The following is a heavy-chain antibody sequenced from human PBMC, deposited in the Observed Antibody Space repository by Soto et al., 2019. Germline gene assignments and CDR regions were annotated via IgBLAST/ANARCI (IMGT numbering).Heavy chain of an antibody. CDR3: AKEIGYESAFDI. V-gene: IGHV3-9*01. J-gene: IGHJ3*02. Sequence: EVQLVESGGGLVQPGRSLRLSCAASGFTFDDYAMHWVRQAPEKGLVWVSGISWHSGSVCYADSVKSRFTISRDNAKNTLYLQMNSLRADDTALYCCAKEIGYESAFDIWGQGTMVTVSS. D-gene: IGHD5-12*01. CDR2: ISWHSGSV. CDR1: GFTFDDYA.